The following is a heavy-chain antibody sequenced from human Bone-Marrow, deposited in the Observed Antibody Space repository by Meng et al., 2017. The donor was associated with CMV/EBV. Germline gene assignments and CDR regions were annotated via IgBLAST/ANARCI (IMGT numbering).Heavy chain of an antibody. CDR3: ARGYYDRMRLYYYGMDV. CDR1: GFTFSSYA. V-gene: IGHV3-23*01. J-gene: IGHJ6*02. D-gene: IGHD3-22*01. CDR2: ISGSGGST. Sequence: GGSLRLSCAASGFTFSSYAMSWVRQAPGKGLEWVSAISGSGGSTYYADSVKGRFTISRDNSKNTLYLQMNSLRAEDTAVYYCARGYYDRMRLYYYGMDVWGQGTTVTVSS.